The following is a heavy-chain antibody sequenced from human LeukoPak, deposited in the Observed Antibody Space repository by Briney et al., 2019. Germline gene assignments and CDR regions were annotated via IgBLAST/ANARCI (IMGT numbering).Heavy chain of an antibody. CDR2: IYSSGST. CDR1: GASISGSGYY. Sequence: SETLSLTCAVSGASISGSGYYWGWIRQPPGKGLEWIGNIYSSGSTYYNASLQSRVTISIDTSKNQFSLRLNSVTAADTAMYYCARLLLPITMIEGDAFDIWGQGTMVTVSS. J-gene: IGHJ3*02. V-gene: IGHV4-39*01. CDR3: ARLLLPITMIEGDAFDI. D-gene: IGHD3-22*01.